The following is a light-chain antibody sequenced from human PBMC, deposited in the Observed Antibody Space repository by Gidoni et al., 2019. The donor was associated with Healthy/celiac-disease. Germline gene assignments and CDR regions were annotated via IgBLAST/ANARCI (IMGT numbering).Light chain of an antibody. V-gene: IGKV1-39*01. CDR1: QSISSY. CDR2: AAS. Sequence: IQMTQSPSSLPASVGDRVTITCRASQSISSYLNWYQQKPGIAHKLLIYAASSLQSGVPSRFSGSGSTADFTLTSSSLPPEDVATYYYQQSYGTPWTFGQGTKVEIK. CDR3: QQSYGTPWT. J-gene: IGKJ1*01.